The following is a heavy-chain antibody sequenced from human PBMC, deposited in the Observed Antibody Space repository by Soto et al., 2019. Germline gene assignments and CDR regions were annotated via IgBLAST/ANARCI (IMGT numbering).Heavy chain of an antibody. V-gene: IGHV1-3*01. CDR1: AYTFTRYN. CDR2: INVGNGNT. CDR3: ATPQDYDGCLDS. D-gene: IGHD3-22*01. Sequence: QVQFVQSRAEVKKPGASVKVSCKTPAYTFTRYNIDWVRQAPGQRREWMGWINVGNGNTRYSQKFQGRLTLTRDTPGNTAYLELNSLIFEDTAVYYCATPQDYDGCLDSWGQGTLVTVSS. J-gene: IGHJ4*02.